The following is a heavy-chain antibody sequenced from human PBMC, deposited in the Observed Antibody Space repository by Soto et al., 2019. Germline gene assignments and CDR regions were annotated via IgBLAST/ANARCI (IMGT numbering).Heavy chain of an antibody. J-gene: IGHJ5*02. Sequence: SETLSLTCTVSGGSISSDDDYWSWIRQPPGKGLEWIGYIYYSGSTNYNPSLKSRVTISVDTSKNQFSLKLSSVTAADTAVYYCAGTYYYDSSGHALEPSWGQGTLVTVS. D-gene: IGHD3-22*01. CDR1: GGSISSDDDY. CDR2: IYYSGST. CDR3: AGTYYYDSSGHALEPS. V-gene: IGHV4-61*08.